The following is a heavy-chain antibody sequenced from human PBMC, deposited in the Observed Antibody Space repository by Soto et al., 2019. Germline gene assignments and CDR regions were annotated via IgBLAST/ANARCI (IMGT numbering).Heavy chain of an antibody. J-gene: IGHJ4*02. Sequence: EVQLLESGGASVQPGGSLRLSCAASGFTFSNYAMTWVRQGPGKGLEWVSGISGSGGRSYYADSVKGRFTISRDNSKSTLYLQMNSLRAEDTAVYHCAKAYFVWSSEQPYYFDYWGQGTLVTVSS. CDR2: ISGSGGRS. CDR1: GFTFSNYA. D-gene: IGHD3-16*01. CDR3: AKAYFVWSSEQPYYFDY. V-gene: IGHV3-23*01.